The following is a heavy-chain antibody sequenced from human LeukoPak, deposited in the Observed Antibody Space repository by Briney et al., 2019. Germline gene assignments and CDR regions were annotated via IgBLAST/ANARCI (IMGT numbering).Heavy chain of an antibody. Sequence: SSETLSLTCTVSGGSISSYYWSWIRQPPGKGLEWIGYIYYSGSTNYNPSLKSRVTISVDTSKNQFSLKLSSVTAADTAVYYCARITGGPYNWFDPWGQGTLVTVSS. V-gene: IGHV4-59*01. CDR2: IYYSGST. D-gene: IGHD1-14*01. CDR1: GGSISSYY. J-gene: IGHJ5*02. CDR3: ARITGGPYNWFDP.